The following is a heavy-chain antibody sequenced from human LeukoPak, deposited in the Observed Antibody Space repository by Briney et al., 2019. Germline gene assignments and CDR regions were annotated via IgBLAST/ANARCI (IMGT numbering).Heavy chain of an antibody. D-gene: IGHD1-26*01. Sequence: ASVKVSCKASGYTFTIYGISWVRQAPGQGLEWMGWISAYNANTNYAQRLQGRVTMTTDTSTSTAYMELRSLRSDDTAVYFCARDYYSGSYYGDYWGQGTLVTVSS. V-gene: IGHV1-18*01. CDR1: GYTFTIYG. J-gene: IGHJ4*02. CDR3: ARDYYSGSYYGDY. CDR2: ISAYNANT.